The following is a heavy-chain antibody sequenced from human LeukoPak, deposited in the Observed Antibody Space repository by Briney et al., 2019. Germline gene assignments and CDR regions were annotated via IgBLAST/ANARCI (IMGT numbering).Heavy chain of an antibody. V-gene: IGHV3-23*01. J-gene: IGHJ4*02. CDR2: ISGSGGST. CDR1: GFTFSSYA. CDR3: VREDLGVDY. Sequence: GGSLRLSCAASGFTFSSYAMSWVRQAPGKGLEWVSAISGSGGSTYYADSVKGWFTISRDNSKNTLYLQMNSLRAEDTAMYYCVREDLGVDYWGQGTLVTVSS. D-gene: IGHD1-26*01.